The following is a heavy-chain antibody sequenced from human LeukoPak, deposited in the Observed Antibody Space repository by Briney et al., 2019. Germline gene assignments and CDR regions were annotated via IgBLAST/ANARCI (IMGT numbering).Heavy chain of an antibody. Sequence: GGSLRLSCAASGFTFSSYSMNWVRQAPGKGLEWVSSISSSSSYIYYADSVKGRLTISRDNAKNSLYLQMNSLRAEDTAVYYCARDLFDYMDVWGKGTTVTVSS. CDR3: ARDLFDYMDV. V-gene: IGHV3-21*01. CDR1: GFTFSSYS. J-gene: IGHJ6*03. D-gene: IGHD2-21*01. CDR2: ISSSSSYI.